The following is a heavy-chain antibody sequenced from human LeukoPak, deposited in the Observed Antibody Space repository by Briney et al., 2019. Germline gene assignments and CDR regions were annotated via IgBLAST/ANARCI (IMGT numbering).Heavy chain of an antibody. CDR3: AREAVAGNFDY. D-gene: IGHD6-19*01. J-gene: IGHJ4*02. CDR1: GFTFSSYA. Sequence: GRSLRLSCAASGFTFSSYAMHWVRQAPGKGLEWVAVISYDGSNKYYADSVKGRFTISRDNSKNTLYLQMNSLRAEDTAVYYCAREAVAGNFDYWGQGTLAIVSS. CDR2: ISYDGSNK. V-gene: IGHV3-30*04.